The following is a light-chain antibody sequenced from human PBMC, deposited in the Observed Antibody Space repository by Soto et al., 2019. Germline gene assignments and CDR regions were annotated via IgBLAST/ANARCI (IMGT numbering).Light chain of an antibody. V-gene: IGKV1-12*01. J-gene: IGKJ4*01. CDR2: AAS. CDR3: QQANSFPLT. CDR1: QGISRW. Sequence: DIQMTQSPSSVSASVGDRVTITCRASQGISRWLAWYQQKPGKAPKLLIYAASNLQSGVPSRFSGSGFGTDFTLTISSLQPEDFATYYCQQANSFPLTFGGGTKVEIK.